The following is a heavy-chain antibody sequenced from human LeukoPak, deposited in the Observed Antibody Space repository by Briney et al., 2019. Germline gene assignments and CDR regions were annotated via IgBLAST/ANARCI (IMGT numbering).Heavy chain of an antibody. Sequence: ASVKVSCKVSGYTLTELSMHWVRQAPGKGLEWMGGFDPEDGETIYAQKFQGRVTMTEDTSTDTAYMELSSLRSEDTAVYYCATGVVVVPAARRHYYMDVWGKGTTVTVSS. CDR2: FDPEDGET. D-gene: IGHD2-2*01. CDR3: ATGVVVVPAARRHYYMDV. V-gene: IGHV1-24*01. CDR1: GYTLTELS. J-gene: IGHJ6*03.